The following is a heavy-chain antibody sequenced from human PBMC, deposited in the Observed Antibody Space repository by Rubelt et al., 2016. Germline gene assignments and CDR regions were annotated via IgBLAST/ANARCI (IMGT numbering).Heavy chain of an antibody. CDR1: GFNFWTHA. V-gene: IGHV3-23*01. CDR2: ITGSGGTI. J-gene: IGHJ3*02. Sequence: EVQLLESGGGMVQPGGSLRLSCAASGFNFWTHAMSWVRQAPGRGLEWVSSITGSGGTIYFADSVKGRFTIARDNSKKTLDREMKSLRAGDTAVYYGAREHRYCSGGSCVAFDIWGHGTGVTVSS. CDR3: AREHRYCSGGSCVAFDI. D-gene: IGHD2-15*01.